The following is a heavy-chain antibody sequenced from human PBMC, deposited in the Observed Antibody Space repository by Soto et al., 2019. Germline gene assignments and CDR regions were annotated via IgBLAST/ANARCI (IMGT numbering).Heavy chain of an antibody. CDR1: GFTFSSYS. CDR3: AKDVTGTTPY. Sequence: GGSLRLSCAASGFTFSSYSMHWVRQAPGKGLEWVAVISYDGRKKYYAESVKGRLTISRDNSKNTLYVQMNSLRAEDTAVYYCAKDVTGTTPYWGEGTLVTVSS. V-gene: IGHV3-30*18. D-gene: IGHD1-20*01. J-gene: IGHJ4*02. CDR2: ISYDGRKK.